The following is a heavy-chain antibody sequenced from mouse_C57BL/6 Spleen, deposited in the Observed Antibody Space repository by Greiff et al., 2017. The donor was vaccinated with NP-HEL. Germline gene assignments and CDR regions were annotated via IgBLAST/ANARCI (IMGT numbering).Heavy chain of an antibody. J-gene: IGHJ2*01. V-gene: IGHV1-15*01. CDR1: GYTFTDYE. CDR2: IDPETGGT. D-gene: IGHD1-1*01. CDR3: TRPTVAYFDY. Sequence: QVQLQQSGAELVRPGASVTLSCKASGYTFTDYEMHWVKQTPVHGLEWIGAIDPETGGTAYNQKFKGKAILTADKSSSTAYMELRSLTSEDSAVYYCTRPTVAYFDYWGQGTTLTVSS.